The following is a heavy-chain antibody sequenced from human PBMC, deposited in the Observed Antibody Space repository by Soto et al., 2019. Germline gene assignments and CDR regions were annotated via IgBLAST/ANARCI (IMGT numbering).Heavy chain of an antibody. V-gene: IGHV3-23*01. CDR3: AKDTARYYSGGRCPHWFDY. D-gene: IGHD2-15*01. CDR1: EFTFSTYA. CDR2: ISGSGSTT. J-gene: IGHJ5*01. Sequence: EVQLLESGGGLVQPGGSLRLSCAASEFTFSTYAMSWVRQAPGKGLEWVSGISGSGSTTGYSDSVKGRFTISRDNSKNTLYRQMNSLRAEETAVYYCAKDTARYYSGGRCPHWFDYWGQGTLVTVSS.